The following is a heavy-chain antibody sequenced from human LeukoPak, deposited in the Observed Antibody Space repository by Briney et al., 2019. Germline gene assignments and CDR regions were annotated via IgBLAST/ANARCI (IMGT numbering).Heavy chain of an antibody. J-gene: IGHJ6*03. CDR2: IYYSGST. Sequence: SETLSLTCTVSGGSISSYSWSWIRQPPGKGLDFIGSIYYSGSTNYNPSLKSRVTISVDTSKNQFSLKLSSVTAADTAVYYCARVLGPRSGTGWRNYYYYYMDVWGKGTTVTVSS. D-gene: IGHD3-10*01. CDR1: GGSISSYS. V-gene: IGHV4-59*01. CDR3: ARVLGPRSGTGWRNYYYYYMDV.